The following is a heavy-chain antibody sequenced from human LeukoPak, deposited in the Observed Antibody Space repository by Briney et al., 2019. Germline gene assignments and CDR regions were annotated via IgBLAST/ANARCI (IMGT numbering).Heavy chain of an antibody. J-gene: IGHJ4*02. CDR3: ANWGGGTYHDF. CDR2: INPYSGGT. Sequence: ASVKVSCKASGYTFTASYLHWVRQVPGQGLEWMGRINPYSGGTNYAQNFQGRVTVTRDTSISTAYMELSGLRSDDSAVYYCANWGGGTYHDFWGQGTLVTVSS. V-gene: IGHV1-2*06. CDR1: GYTFTASY. D-gene: IGHD1-26*01.